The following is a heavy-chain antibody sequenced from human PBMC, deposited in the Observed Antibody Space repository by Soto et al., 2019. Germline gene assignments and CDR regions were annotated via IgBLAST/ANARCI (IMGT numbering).Heavy chain of an antibody. CDR1: GFTFRTDA. Sequence: EVQLLESGGGLVQPGGSLRLSCAASGFTFRTDAMSWVRQAPGKGLEWVSAISGSGGSTYYADSVKGRFTISRDNSKNRVYLQMNSLRAEDTALYYCAKECPSLRCPDYWGQGTLVTVSS. CDR3: AKECPSLRCPDY. J-gene: IGHJ4*02. CDR2: ISGSGGST. D-gene: IGHD4-17*01. V-gene: IGHV3-23*01.